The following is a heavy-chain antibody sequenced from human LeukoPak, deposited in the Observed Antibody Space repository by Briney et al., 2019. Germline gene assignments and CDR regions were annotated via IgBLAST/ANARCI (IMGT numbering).Heavy chain of an antibody. J-gene: IGHJ5*02. Sequence: PGGSLRLSCAASGFTFSTYSMTWVRQGPGKGLEWVAVIWYDGSNKYYADSVKGRFTISRDNSKNTLYLQMNSLRAEDTAVYYCAREAATVTIFHWFDPWGQGTLVTVSS. V-gene: IGHV3-33*08. D-gene: IGHD4-17*01. CDR1: GFTFSTYS. CDR2: IWYDGSNK. CDR3: AREAATVTIFHWFDP.